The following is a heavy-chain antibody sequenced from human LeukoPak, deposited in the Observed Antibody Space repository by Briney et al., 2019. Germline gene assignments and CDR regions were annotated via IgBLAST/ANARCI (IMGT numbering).Heavy chain of an antibody. J-gene: IGHJ6*02. CDR1: GGSISSGGYY. Sequence: PSETLSLTCTVSGGSISSGGYYWSWIRQPPGKGLEWIGYIYYSGSTNYNPSLKSRVTISVDTSKNQFSLKLSSVTAADTAVYYCARVPAPFVVVPAATRHYYYGMDVWGQGTTVTVSS. D-gene: IGHD2-2*01. CDR3: ARVPAPFVVVPAATRHYYYGMDV. CDR2: IYYSGST. V-gene: IGHV4-61*08.